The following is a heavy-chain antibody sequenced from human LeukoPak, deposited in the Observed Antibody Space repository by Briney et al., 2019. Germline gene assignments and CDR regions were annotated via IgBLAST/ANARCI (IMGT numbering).Heavy chain of an antibody. V-gene: IGHV3-7*01. D-gene: IGHD1-7*01. CDR1: GFTFSSYA. J-gene: IGHJ3*02. CDR2: IKQDGSEK. CDR3: ARGRLELGGAAFDI. Sequence: GGSLRLSCAASGFTFSSYAMSWVRQAPGEGLEWVANIKQDGSEKYYVDSVKGRFTISRDNAKNSLYLQMNSLRAEDTAVYYCARGRLELGGAAFDIWGQGTMVTVSS.